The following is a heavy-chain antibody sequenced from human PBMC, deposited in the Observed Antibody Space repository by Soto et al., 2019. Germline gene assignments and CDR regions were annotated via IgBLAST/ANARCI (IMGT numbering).Heavy chain of an antibody. D-gene: IGHD4-17*01. V-gene: IGHV4-31*03. J-gene: IGHJ2*01. CDR2: SYYSGST. Sequence: QVQLQESGPGLVKPSQTLSLTCTVSGGSISSGGYYWSWIRQHPGKGLGWIGYSYYSGSTYYNPFLKSRVTLSVDTSKNQFSLKLSSVTAGDTAVYYWARDRVRGDYAPIWYFAIWGRGALVTVSS. CDR3: ARDRVRGDYAPIWYFAI. CDR1: GGSISSGGYY.